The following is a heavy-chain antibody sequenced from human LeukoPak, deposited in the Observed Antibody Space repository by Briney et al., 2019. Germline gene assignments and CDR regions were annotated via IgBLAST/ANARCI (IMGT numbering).Heavy chain of an antibody. J-gene: IGHJ4*02. D-gene: IGHD7-27*01. CDR1: GFTFSNYA. Sequence: GGSLRLSCVVSGFTFSNYAMSWVHQAPGKGLEWVSGVTGSGSNTYYADSVKGRFTLSRDNSKNTLDLQMNSLRAEDTAVYYCAKGWGSQSFFDYWGQGALVTVSS. CDR3: AKGWGSQSFFDY. V-gene: IGHV3-23*01. CDR2: VTGSGSNT.